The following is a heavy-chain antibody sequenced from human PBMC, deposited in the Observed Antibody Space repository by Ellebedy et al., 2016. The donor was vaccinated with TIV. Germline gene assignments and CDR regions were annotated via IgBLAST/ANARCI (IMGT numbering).Heavy chain of an antibody. CDR1: DGSVNNRGYY. CDR3: AGGTHYYYGWDV. Sequence: SETLSLXXSVSDGSVNNRGYYWAWIRQPPGKGLEWIGHIHYTGSTDYNPSLKSRVTISVDTSKNHFSLIVASVAAADTAVYYCAGGTHYYYGWDVWGPGTTVIVS. J-gene: IGHJ6*02. CDR2: IHYTGST. V-gene: IGHV4-61*03.